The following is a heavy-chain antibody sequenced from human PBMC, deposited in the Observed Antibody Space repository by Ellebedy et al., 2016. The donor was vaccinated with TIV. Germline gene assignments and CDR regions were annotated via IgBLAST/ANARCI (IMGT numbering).Heavy chain of an antibody. V-gene: IGHV1-18*01. J-gene: IGHJ6*03. CDR2: ISAYNGNT. Sequence: ASVKVSCXASGYTLTSYGISWVRQAPGQGLEWMGWISAYNGNTKYAQNLQGRVTMTTDTSTSTVYMELRSLTSDDTAVYYCARDQDPTYYYYYYMDVWGKGTTVTVSS. CDR1: GYTLTSYG. CDR3: ARDQDPTYYYYYYMDV.